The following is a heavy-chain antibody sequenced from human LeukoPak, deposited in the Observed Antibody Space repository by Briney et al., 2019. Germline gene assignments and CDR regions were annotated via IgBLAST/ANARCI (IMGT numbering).Heavy chain of an antibody. CDR2: IYWDDDK. CDR1: GFSLSTSGVG. D-gene: IGHD2-2*01. J-gene: IGHJ3*02. V-gene: IGHV2-5*02. Sequence: SGPTLVKPTQTLTLTCTFSGFSLSTSGVGVGWIRQPPGKALEWLALIYWDDDKRYSPSLKSRLTITKDTSKNQVVLTMTNMDPVDTATYYCAHRRKSYATRLDAFDIWGQGTMVTVSS. CDR3: AHRRKSYATRLDAFDI.